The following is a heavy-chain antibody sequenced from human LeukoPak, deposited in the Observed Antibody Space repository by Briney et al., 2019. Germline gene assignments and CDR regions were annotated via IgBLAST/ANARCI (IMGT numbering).Heavy chain of an antibody. V-gene: IGHV4-59*08. CDR1: GGSISSYY. CDR2: INYSGST. CDR3: ARGDIYCSGGSCYSFYYYGMDV. J-gene: IGHJ6*02. D-gene: IGHD2-15*01. Sequence: TSETLSLTCTVSGGSISSYYWSWIRQPPGKGLEWIGYINYSGSTNYNPSLKSRVTISVDTSKNQFSLKLSSVTAADTAVYYCARGDIYCSGGSCYSFYYYGMDVWGQGTTVTVSS.